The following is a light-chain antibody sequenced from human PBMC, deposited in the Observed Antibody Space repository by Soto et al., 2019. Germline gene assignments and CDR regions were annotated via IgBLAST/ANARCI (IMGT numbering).Light chain of an antibody. CDR1: QSISSW. Sequence: DIQITQSPSTLSASAGDRGTITCRASQSISSWLAWYQQKPGKAPKLLIYDASSLESGVPSRFSGSGSGTEFTLTISSLQPDDFATYYCQQYKWGTFGQGTKVDIK. CDR3: QQYKWGT. J-gene: IGKJ1*01. CDR2: DAS. V-gene: IGKV1-5*01.